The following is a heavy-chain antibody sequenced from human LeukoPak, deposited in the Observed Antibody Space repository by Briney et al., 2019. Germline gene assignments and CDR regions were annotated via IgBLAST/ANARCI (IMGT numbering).Heavy chain of an antibody. CDR2: IDPSDSYT. CDR3: AAARITIFGVVITLGY. V-gene: IGHV5-10-1*01. CDR1: GYSFTSYW. Sequence: GESPKISCKGSGYSFTSYWISWVRQMPGKGLEWMGRIDPSDSYTNYSPSFQGHVTISADKSISTAYLQWSSLKASDTAMYYCAAARITIFGVVITLGYWGQGTLVTVSS. J-gene: IGHJ4*02. D-gene: IGHD3-3*01.